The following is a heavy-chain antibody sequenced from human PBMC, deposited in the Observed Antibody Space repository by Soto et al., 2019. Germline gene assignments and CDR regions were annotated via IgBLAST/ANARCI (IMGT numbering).Heavy chain of an antibody. Sequence: ASVKVSCKASGYTFTSYGISWVRQAPGQGLEWMGWISAYNGNTNYAQKLQGRVTMTTDTSTSTAYMELRSLRSDDTAVYYCAREEGDPYCSGGSCYSDWFDPWGQGSLDTVSS. CDR2: ISAYNGNT. J-gene: IGHJ5*02. CDR3: AREEGDPYCSGGSCYSDWFDP. D-gene: IGHD2-15*01. V-gene: IGHV1-18*01. CDR1: GYTFTSYG.